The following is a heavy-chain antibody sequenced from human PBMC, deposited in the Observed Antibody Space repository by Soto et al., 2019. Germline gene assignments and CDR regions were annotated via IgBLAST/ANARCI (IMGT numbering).Heavy chain of an antibody. CDR2: ISAYNGNT. D-gene: IGHD3-22*01. Sequence: QVQLVQSGAEVKKPGASVKVSCKASGYTFTSYGITWVRQAPGQGLEWMGWISAYNGNTNYAQKLQGRVTMTTDTSTRKAYMELRSLRSDDTAVYYCARVRCAYYYDSRGYLFDYWGQGTLVTVSS. CDR1: GYTFTSYG. V-gene: IGHV1-18*01. CDR3: ARVRCAYYYDSRGYLFDY. J-gene: IGHJ4*02.